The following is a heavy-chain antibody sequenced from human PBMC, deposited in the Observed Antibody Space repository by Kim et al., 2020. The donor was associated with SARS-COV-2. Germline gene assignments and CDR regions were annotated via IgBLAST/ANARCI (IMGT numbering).Heavy chain of an antibody. CDR2: ISYDGSNK. D-gene: IGHD6-19*01. CDR3: ARDGGSSGCFFDY. J-gene: IGHJ4*02. Sequence: GGSLRLSCAASGFTFSFYGIHWVRQAPGKGLEWVAVISYDGSNKYYADSVKGRFTISRDNSKNTLYLQMNTLRAEDTAVYYCARDGGSSGCFFDYWGQGTLVTVSS. V-gene: IGHV3-33*05. CDR1: GFTFSFYG.